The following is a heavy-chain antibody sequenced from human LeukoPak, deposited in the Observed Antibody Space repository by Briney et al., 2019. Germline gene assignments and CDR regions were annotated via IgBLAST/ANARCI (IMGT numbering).Heavy chain of an antibody. V-gene: IGHV3-11*04. J-gene: IGHJ6*03. D-gene: IGHD3-10*02. CDR1: GFTFSDYY. CDR2: ISSSSYTI. Sequence: GGSLRLSCAASGFTFSDYYMSWIRQAPGKGLEWVSYISSSSYTIYYADSVKGRFTISRDNAKNSVYLQMNSLRAEDTAVYYCARVFLYYMDVWGKGTTVTISS. CDR3: ARVFLYYMDV.